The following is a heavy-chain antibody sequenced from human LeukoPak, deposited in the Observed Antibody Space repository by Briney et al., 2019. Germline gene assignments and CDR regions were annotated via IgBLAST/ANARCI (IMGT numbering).Heavy chain of an antibody. CDR1: GFTFSSYW. Sequence: GGSLRLSCAASGFTFSSYWMSWVRQAPGKGLEWVANIKQDGSEKYYVDSVKGRFTISRDNSKNTLYLQMNSLRAEDTAVYYCARGLEQWLGYYMDVWGKGTTVTVSS. V-gene: IGHV3-7*03. J-gene: IGHJ6*03. CDR2: IKQDGSEK. CDR3: ARGLEQWLGYYMDV. D-gene: IGHD6-19*01.